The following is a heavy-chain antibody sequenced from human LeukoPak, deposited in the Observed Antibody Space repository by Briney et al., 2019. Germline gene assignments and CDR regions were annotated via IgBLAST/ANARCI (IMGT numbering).Heavy chain of an antibody. CDR2: INHSGST. J-gene: IGHJ4*02. D-gene: IGHD6-13*01. CDR1: GGSISSGGYD. V-gene: IGHV4-30-2*01. Sequence: SQTLSLTCTVSGGSISSGGYDWSWTRQPPGKGLEWIGEINHSGSTNYNPSLKSRVTISVDTSKNQFSLKLSSVTAADTAVYYCARGWSSSWSYWGQGTLVTVSS. CDR3: ARGWSSSWSY.